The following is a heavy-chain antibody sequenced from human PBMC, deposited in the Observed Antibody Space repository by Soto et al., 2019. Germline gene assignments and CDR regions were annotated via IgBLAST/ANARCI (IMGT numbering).Heavy chain of an antibody. CDR1: GFTFSRYA. V-gene: IGHV3-23*01. J-gene: IGHJ4*02. CDR2: ISVSVGST. CDR3: AKVERAVAGIID. Sequence: EVQLLESGGGLVQPGGSLRLSCAASGFTFSRYAMSWVRQAPGKGLDWVSAISVSVGSTYYADSVKGRFTISRDNSKNTLYLQMNSLRAEDTAVYYCAKVERAVAGIIDWGQGTLVTVSS. D-gene: IGHD6-19*01.